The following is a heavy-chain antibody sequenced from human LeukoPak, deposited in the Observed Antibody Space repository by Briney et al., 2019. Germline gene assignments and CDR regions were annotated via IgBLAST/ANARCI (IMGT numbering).Heavy chain of an antibody. CDR3: ARDIVDILTGSGSAAFDI. D-gene: IGHD3-9*01. J-gene: IGHJ3*02. Sequence: GASVKVSCKASGYTFTSYDINWVRQATGQGLEWMGWMNPNSGNTGYAQKFQGRVTITRNTSISTAYMELSSLRSGDTAMYFCARDIVDILTGSGSAAFDIWGQGTMVTVSS. CDR2: MNPNSGNT. V-gene: IGHV1-8*03. CDR1: GYTFTSYD.